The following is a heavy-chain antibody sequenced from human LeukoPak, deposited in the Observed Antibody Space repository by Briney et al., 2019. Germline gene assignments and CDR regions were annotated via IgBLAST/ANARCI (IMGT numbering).Heavy chain of an antibody. CDR1: GYTFTSYG. CDR2: ISAYNGNT. J-gene: IGHJ6*02. Sequence: ASVKVSCKASGYTFTSYGISWVRQAPGQGLEWMGWISAYNGNTNYAQKLQGRVTMTTDTSTSTAYMELRSLRSDDTAVYYCARDYYYDFWSGYYVLYYYGMDVWGQGTTVTVSS. CDR3: ARDYYYDFWSGYYVLYYYGMDV. V-gene: IGHV1-18*01. D-gene: IGHD3-3*01.